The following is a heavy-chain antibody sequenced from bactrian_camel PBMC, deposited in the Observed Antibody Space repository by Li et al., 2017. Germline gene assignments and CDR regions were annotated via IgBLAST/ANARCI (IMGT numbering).Heavy chain of an antibody. Sequence: VQLVESGGGSVQAGGSLRLSCTASGVSTSCMAWFREAPGKEREWVAHIVSDSRTRYLDSVKGRFTISRDNAKNTANLQMNSLKPEDSAMYYCAAKDRPAGTGWDVVSGYPYWGQGTQVTVS. D-gene: IGHD6*01. V-gene: IGHV3S53*01. CDR2: IVSDSRT. J-gene: IGHJ4*01. CDR3: AAKDRPAGTGWDVVSGYPY. CDR1: GVSTSC.